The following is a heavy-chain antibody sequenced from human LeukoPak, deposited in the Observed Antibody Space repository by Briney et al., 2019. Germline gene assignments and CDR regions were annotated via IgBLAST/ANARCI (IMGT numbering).Heavy chain of an antibody. J-gene: IGHJ6*02. V-gene: IGHV1-18*01. Sequence: GASVKVSCKASGYTFTSYGISWVRQAPGQGLEWMGWISAYNGNTNYAQKLQGRVTMATDTSTSTAYMELRSLRSDDTAVYYCARDSTQYSSGWYTGYYYYGMDVWGQGTTVTVSS. CDR2: ISAYNGNT. CDR1: GYTFTSYG. CDR3: ARDSTQYSSGWYTGYYYYGMDV. D-gene: IGHD6-19*01.